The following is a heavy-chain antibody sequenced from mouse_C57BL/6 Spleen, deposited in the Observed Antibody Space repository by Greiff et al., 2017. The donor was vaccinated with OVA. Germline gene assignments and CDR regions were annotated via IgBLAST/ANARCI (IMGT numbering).Heavy chain of an antibody. CDR1: GYAFSSSW. Sequence: QVQLQQSGPELVKPGASVKISCKASGYAFSSSWMNWVKQRPGKGLEWIGRIYPGDGDTNYNGKFKGKATLTADKSSSTAYMQLSSLTSEDSAVYFCARCLYGSRDYFDYWGQGTTLTVSS. J-gene: IGHJ2*01. CDR3: ARCLYGSRDYFDY. V-gene: IGHV1-82*01. D-gene: IGHD1-1*01. CDR2: IYPGDGDT.